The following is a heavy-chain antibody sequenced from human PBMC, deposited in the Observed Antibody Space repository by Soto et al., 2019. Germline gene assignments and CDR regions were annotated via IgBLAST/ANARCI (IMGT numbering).Heavy chain of an antibody. Sequence: XATLSLTCTVSGGSISSYYWSWIRQPAGKGLEWIGRIYTSGSTNYNPSLKSRVTMSVDTSKNQFSLKLSSVTAADTAVYYCARNIEAAGTNWFDPWGQGTLVTVSS. CDR3: ARNIEAAGTNWFDP. D-gene: IGHD6-13*01. CDR2: IYTSGST. V-gene: IGHV4-4*07. CDR1: GGSISSYY. J-gene: IGHJ5*02.